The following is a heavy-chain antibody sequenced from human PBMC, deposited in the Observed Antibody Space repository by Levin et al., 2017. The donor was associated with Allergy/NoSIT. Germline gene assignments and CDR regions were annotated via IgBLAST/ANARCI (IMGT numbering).Heavy chain of an antibody. Sequence: TSGGSLRLSCAASGFIFSDSYMSWIRXXRGKGLEWVSYISRGNSYTNYLDSVKGRFTISRDNAKNSLYLQMNSLRAEDTAIYYCARGRVPNDYWGQGTLVTVSS. V-gene: IGHV3-11*05. CDR2: ISRGNSYT. J-gene: IGHJ4*02. D-gene: IGHD3-10*01. CDR1: GFIFSDSY. CDR3: ARGRVPNDY.